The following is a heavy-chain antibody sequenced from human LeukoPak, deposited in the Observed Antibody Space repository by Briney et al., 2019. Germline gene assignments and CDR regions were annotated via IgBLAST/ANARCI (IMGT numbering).Heavy chain of an antibody. CDR2: IHGSGHT. CDR3: ARNVGWYTYDT. CDR1: GGSLNIHY. J-gene: IGHJ5*02. V-gene: IGHV4-59*08. D-gene: IGHD6-19*01. Sequence: SETLSLTCTVTGGSLNIHYWSWIRQPPGKGLEWIGYIHGSGHTHYDTSLRGRATISEDTSKSQFFLQLTSVTAADTAIYYCARNVGWYTYDTWGQGILVTVSS.